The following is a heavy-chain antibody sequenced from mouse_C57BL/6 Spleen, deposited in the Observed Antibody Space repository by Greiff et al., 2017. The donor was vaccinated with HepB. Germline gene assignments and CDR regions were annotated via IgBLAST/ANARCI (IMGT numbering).Heavy chain of an antibody. D-gene: IGHD1-1*01. CDR3: ARRFTTVVAHYYAMDY. J-gene: IGHJ4*01. Sequence: VQLQQSGPELVKPGASVKIPCKASGYTFTDYNMDWVKQSHGKSLEWIGDINPNNGGTIYNQKFKGKATLTVDKSSSTAYMELRSLTSEDTAVYYCARRFTTVVAHYYAMDYWGQGTSVTVSS. V-gene: IGHV1-18*01. CDR1: GYTFTDYN. CDR2: INPNNGGT.